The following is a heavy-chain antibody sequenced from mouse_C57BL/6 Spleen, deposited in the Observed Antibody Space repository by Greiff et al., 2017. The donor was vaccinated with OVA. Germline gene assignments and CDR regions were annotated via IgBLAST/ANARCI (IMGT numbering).Heavy chain of an antibody. CDR1: GYTFTSYW. CDR2: IYPSDSET. Sequence: QVQLQQPGAELVRPGSSVKLSCKASGYTFTSYWMDWVKQRPGQGLEWIGNIYPSDSETHYNQKFKDKATLTVDKSSSTAYIQLSSQTSEDSAVYYCARDYYGNYEAMDYWGQGTSVTVSS. CDR3: ARDYYGNYEAMDY. V-gene: IGHV1-61*01. J-gene: IGHJ4*01. D-gene: IGHD2-1*01.